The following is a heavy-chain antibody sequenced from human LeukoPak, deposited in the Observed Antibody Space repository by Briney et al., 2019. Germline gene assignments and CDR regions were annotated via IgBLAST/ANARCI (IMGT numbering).Heavy chain of an antibody. J-gene: IGHJ5*02. CDR1: GYSFTSYW. CDR2: IYPGDSDT. V-gene: IGHV5-51*01. CDR3: ARHAWFGELPSWLDP. D-gene: IGHD3-10*01. Sequence: GESLKISCKGSGYSFTSYWIGWVRPMPGKGLEWMGIIYPGDSDTRYSPSFQGQVTISADKSISTAYLQWSSLKASDTAMYYCARHAWFGELPSWLDPWGQGTLVTVSS.